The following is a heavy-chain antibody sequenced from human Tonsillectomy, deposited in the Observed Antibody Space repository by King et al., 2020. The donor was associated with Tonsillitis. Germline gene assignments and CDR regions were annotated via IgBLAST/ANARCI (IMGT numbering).Heavy chain of an antibody. D-gene: IGHD7-27*01. CDR1: GFTFSTYA. CDR2: ISYDGSNK. CDR3: ARDGRELTGDYYFDY. Sequence: VQLVESGGGVVQPGRSLRLSCAASGFTFSTYAMHWVRQAPGKGLEWVAVISYDGSNKYYADSVKGRFTISRDNSKNKLYLQMNSLRVEDTAVNYCARDGRELTGDYYFDYWGQGTLVTVSS. J-gene: IGHJ4*02. V-gene: IGHV3-30-3*01.